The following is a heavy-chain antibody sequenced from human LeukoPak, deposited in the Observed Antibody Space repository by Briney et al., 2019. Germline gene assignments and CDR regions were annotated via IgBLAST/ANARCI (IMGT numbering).Heavy chain of an antibody. CDR2: IADDGKDK. CDR3: ARDRHIAAAGYYFDY. Sequence: PGGSLRLSCAASGFTFSTYPIHWVRQAPGKGLEWVAVIADDGKDKHYVESVKGRFTISRDNSKNTLYLQMSSLRVEDTAVYYCARDRHIAAAGYYFDYWGQGTLVTVSS. V-gene: IGHV3-30*04. D-gene: IGHD6-25*01. CDR1: GFTFSTYP. J-gene: IGHJ4*02.